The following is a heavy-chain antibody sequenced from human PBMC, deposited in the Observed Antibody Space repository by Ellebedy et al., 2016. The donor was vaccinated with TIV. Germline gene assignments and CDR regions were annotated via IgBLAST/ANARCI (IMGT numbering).Heavy chain of an antibody. D-gene: IGHD1-1*01. CDR3: ARKLRASNWNDVGGLGY. V-gene: IGHV1-18*01. CDR1: GYTFSNYV. CDR2: INPYSGNT. Sequence: AASVKVSCKASGYTFSNYVISWVRQAPGQGLEWMGWINPYSGNTKYVEQLQGRVTMTTDKSTSTAYMELMSLRSDDTAVYYRARKLRASNWNDVGGLGYWGQGTLVTVSS. J-gene: IGHJ4*02.